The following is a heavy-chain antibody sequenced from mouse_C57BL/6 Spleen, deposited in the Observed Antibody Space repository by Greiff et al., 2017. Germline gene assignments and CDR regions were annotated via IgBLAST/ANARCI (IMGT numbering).Heavy chain of an antibody. Sequence: VQLKESGPELVKPGASVKIPCKASGYTFTDYNMDWVKQSHGKSLEWIGDINPNNGGTIYNQKFKGKATLTVDKSSSTAYMELRSLTSEDTSVYYCARKDGSRRYFDVWGTGTTVTVSS. V-gene: IGHV1-18*01. CDR3: ARKDGSRRYFDV. J-gene: IGHJ1*03. CDR2: INPNNGGT. D-gene: IGHD1-1*01. CDR1: GYTFTDYN.